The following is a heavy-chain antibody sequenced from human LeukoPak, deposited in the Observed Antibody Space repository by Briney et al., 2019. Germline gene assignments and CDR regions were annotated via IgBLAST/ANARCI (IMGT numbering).Heavy chain of an antibody. CDR3: ARAHPSGYFDVFDV. CDR2: ISGSGST. Sequence: SETLSLTCSVSGDSISYFYWSWIRQAAGKGLEWIGRISGSGSTDYNASLKSRATMSVYTSKNQVFLKLSSVTVADTAVYYCARAHPSGYFDVFDVWDQGTMVTVSS. CDR1: GDSISYFY. D-gene: IGHD3-22*01. J-gene: IGHJ3*01. V-gene: IGHV4-4*07.